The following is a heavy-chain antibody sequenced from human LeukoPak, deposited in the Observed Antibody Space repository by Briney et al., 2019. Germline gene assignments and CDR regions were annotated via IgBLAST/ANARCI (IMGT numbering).Heavy chain of an antibody. V-gene: IGHV4-61*02. CDR3: ARGRDYHDSTGYAH. CDR2: IYNSGST. CDR1: GGSISRGSYY. Sequence: SETLSLTCIVSGGSISRGSYYWNWIRQPAGKGLEWMGRIYNSGSTNYNPSLKSRVTISTDMSKNQFSLNLSSVTAADTAVYYCARGRDYHDSTGYAHWGQGTLVTVSS. D-gene: IGHD3-22*01. J-gene: IGHJ4*02.